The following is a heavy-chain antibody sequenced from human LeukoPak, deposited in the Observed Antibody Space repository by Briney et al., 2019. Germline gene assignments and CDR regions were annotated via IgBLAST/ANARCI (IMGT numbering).Heavy chain of an antibody. Sequence: SVKVSCKASGDTFSNYPINWVRQAPGQGLEWMGGFIPIFGTPSYAQKFQGRVSITADESASTAYMELSSLRSEGTAVYYCTGRAVPAANLDYWGQGTLVTVSS. V-gene: IGHV1-69*13. J-gene: IGHJ4*02. D-gene: IGHD2-2*01. CDR2: FIPIFGTP. CDR3: TGRAVPAANLDY. CDR1: GDTFSNYP.